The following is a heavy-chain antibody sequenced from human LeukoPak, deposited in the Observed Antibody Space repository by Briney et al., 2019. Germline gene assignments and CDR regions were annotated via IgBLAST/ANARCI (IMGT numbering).Heavy chain of an antibody. J-gene: IGHJ2*01. V-gene: IGHV4-59*01. CDR1: GGSISSNY. CDR3: ARGFLLRRDASNRGAFWDFDL. Sequence: SETLSLTCTVSGGSISSNYWSWIRQPPGKGLEWIGYVYYSGSTNYNPSLKSRATISIDTSKNQFSLKLSSVTAADTAVYYCARGFLLRRDASNRGAFWDFDLWGRGTLVIVSS. D-gene: IGHD5-24*01. CDR2: VYYSGST.